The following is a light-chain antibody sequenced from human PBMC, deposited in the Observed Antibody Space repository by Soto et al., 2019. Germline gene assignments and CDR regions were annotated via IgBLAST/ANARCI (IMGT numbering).Light chain of an antibody. CDR1: SSNIGNNY. CDR2: ENN. J-gene: IGLJ1*01. CDR3: GTWDSGLSLEV. Sequence: QSVLTQPPSVSAAPGQKVTISCSGSSSNIGNNYVSWYQQLPGTAPKLLIYENNKRPSGIPDRFSGSKSGTSATLGITGLQTGDEADYYCGTWDSGLSLEVFGTGTKVTVL. V-gene: IGLV1-51*02.